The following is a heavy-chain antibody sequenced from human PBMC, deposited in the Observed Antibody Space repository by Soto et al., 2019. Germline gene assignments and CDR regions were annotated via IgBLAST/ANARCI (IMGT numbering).Heavy chain of an antibody. CDR2: ISYDGSNK. CDR3: AKSPLSVTSSYYFDY. Sequence: QVQLVESGGGVVQPGRSLRLSCAASGFTFSSYGMHWVRQAPGKGLEWVAVISYDGSNKYYADSVKGRFTISRDNSKNTVYLQMNSLRAEDTAVYYCAKSPLSVTSSYYFDYWGQGTLVTVSS. D-gene: IGHD4-17*01. V-gene: IGHV3-30*18. J-gene: IGHJ4*02. CDR1: GFTFSSYG.